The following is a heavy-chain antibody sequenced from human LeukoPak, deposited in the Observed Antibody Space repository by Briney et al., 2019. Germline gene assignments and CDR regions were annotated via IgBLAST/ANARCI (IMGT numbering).Heavy chain of an antibody. CDR3: ARDGDYPTRGYSYGQYYFDY. Sequence: GSSVKVSCKASGGSFSSYAISWVRQAPGQGLEWMGGIIPIFGTTNYAQKFQGRVTITADESTSTAYMELSSLRSEDTAVYYCARDGDYPTRGYSYGQYYFDYWGQGTLVTVSS. CDR2: IIPIFGTT. CDR1: GGSFSSYA. V-gene: IGHV1-69*01. D-gene: IGHD5-18*01. J-gene: IGHJ4*02.